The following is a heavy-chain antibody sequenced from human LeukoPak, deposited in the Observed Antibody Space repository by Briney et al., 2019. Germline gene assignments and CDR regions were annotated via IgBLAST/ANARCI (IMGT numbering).Heavy chain of an antibody. J-gene: IGHJ4*02. CDR1: GFTSTSYS. D-gene: IGHD3-22*01. V-gene: IGHV3-21*01. CDR2: ISSSSSYI. Sequence: GGSLRLSCAASGFTSTSYSMNWVRQAPGKGLEWVSSISSSSSYIYYADSVKGRFTISRDNSKNTLYLQMNSLRAEDTTVYYCAREAYYYDSSGYYHTFDYWGQGTLVTVSS. CDR3: AREAYYYDSSGYYHTFDY.